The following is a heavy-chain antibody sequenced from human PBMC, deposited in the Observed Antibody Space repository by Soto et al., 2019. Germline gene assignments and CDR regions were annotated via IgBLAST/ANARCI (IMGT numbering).Heavy chain of an antibody. D-gene: IGHD5-18*01. CDR3: ATHEGYSYGAPSGAFDI. Sequence: ETLSLTCTVSGASISSSDYYWAWIRQPPGKGLEWLASIYYRGRTYYNPSLKSRVTISADTSKNHFSLELSSVTAADTSLYYCATHEGYSYGAPSGAFDIWGLGTMVTVSS. J-gene: IGHJ3*02. CDR2: IYYRGRT. V-gene: IGHV4-39*01. CDR1: GASISSSDYY.